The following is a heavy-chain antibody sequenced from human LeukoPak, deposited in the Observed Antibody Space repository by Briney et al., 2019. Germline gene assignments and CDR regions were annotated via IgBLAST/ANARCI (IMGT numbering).Heavy chain of an antibody. CDR3: ARVSPARHCSSTSCSRGPFDY. CDR1: GGSFSGYY. D-gene: IGHD2-2*01. CDR2: INHSGST. V-gene: IGHV4-34*01. J-gene: IGHJ4*02. Sequence: SETLSLTCAVYGGSFSGYYWSWIRQPPGKGLEWIGEINHSGSTNYNPSLKSRVTISVDTSKNQFSLKLSSVTAADTAVYYCARVSPARHCSSTSCSRGPFDYWGQGTLVTVSS.